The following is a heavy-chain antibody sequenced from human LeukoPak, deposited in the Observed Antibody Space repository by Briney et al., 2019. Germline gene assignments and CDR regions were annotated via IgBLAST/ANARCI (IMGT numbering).Heavy chain of an antibody. CDR1: GGSFSGYY. CDR2: INHSGST. V-gene: IGHV4-34*01. CDR3: ARDNTWLGNWFDP. J-gene: IGHJ5*02. D-gene: IGHD6-19*01. Sequence: SETLSLTCAVYGGSFSGYYWSWIRQPPGKGLEWIGEINHSGSTNYNPSLKSRVTISVDTSKNQFSLKLSSVTAADTAVYYCARDNTWLGNWFDPWGQGTLVTVSS.